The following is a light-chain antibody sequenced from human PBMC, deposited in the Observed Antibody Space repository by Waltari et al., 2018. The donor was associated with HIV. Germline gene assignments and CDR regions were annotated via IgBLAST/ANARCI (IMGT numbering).Light chain of an antibody. CDR1: QSVGGD. CDR3: HQRSKWPLT. CDR2: DSS. V-gene: IGKV3-11*01. J-gene: IGKJ4*01. Sequence: EVVLTQSPATLSLSPGERAALSCRASQSVGGDVAWYQQRPGQAPRLLLYDSSNRATGVPARFSASGSGTDFTLTISSLEPEDFAVYYCHQRSKWPLTFGGGTKVEIK.